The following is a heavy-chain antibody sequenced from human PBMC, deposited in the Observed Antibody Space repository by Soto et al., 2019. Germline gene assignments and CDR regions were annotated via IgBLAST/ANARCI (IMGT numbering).Heavy chain of an antibody. CDR3: ARESIAAAGTGRYYYYGMDV. CDR2: IWYDGSNK. CDR1: GFTFSSYG. D-gene: IGHD6-13*01. J-gene: IGHJ6*02. Sequence: GGSLRLSCAASGFTFSSYGMHWVRQAPGKGLEWVAVIWYDGSNKYYADSVKGRFTISRDNSKNTLYLQMNSLRAEDTAVYYCARESIAAAGTGRYYYYGMDVWGQGTTVTVSS. V-gene: IGHV3-33*01.